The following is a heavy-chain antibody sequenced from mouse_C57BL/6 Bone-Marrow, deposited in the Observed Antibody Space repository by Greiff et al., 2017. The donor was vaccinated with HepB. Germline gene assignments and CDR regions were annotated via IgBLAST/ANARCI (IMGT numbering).Heavy chain of an antibody. V-gene: IGHV5-12*01. CDR3: ARGRWLLRGYFDV. Sequence: DVQLVESGGGLVQPGGSLKLSCAASGFNFSDYYMYWVRQTPEKRLEWVAYISNGGGSTYYPDTVKGRFPISRDNAKNTLYLQMSRLKSEDTAMYYCARGRWLLRGYFDVWGTGTTVTVSS. D-gene: IGHD2-3*01. CDR1: GFNFSDYY. CDR2: ISNGGGST. J-gene: IGHJ1*03.